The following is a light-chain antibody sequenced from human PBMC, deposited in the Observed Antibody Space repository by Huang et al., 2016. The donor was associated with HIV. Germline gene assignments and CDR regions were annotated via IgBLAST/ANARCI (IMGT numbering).Light chain of an antibody. CDR3: QQYNNWFT. J-gene: IGKJ5*01. Sequence: IVMTQSPPALSVSPGERATLSCRASQSVDAKLAWYQQKPGQAPRLLIYGAATRATNFPARCSGGGSGTDFTLTISSLRSEDSALYYCQQYNNWFTFGQGTRLEI. CDR1: QSVDAK. CDR2: GAA. V-gene: IGKV3-15*01.